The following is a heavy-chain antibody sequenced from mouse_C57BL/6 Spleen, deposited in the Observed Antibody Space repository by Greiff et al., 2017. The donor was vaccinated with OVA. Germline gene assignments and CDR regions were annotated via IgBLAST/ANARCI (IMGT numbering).Heavy chain of an antibody. V-gene: IGHV14-2*01. D-gene: IGHD1-1*01. CDR3: ARPFITTVGGYAMDY. CDR1: GFNIKDYY. CDR2: IDPEDGET. Sequence: VQLQQSGAELVKPGASVKLSCTASGFNIKDYYMHWVKQRTEQGLEWIGRIDPEDGETKYAPKFQGKATITADTSSHTSYLQLSRLTSEDTAVYYCARPFITTVGGYAMDYWGQGTSVTVSS. J-gene: IGHJ4*01.